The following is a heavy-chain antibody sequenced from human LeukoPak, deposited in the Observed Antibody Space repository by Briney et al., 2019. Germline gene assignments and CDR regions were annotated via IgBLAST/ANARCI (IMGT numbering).Heavy chain of an antibody. V-gene: IGHV3-21*01. CDR3: ARGEWSSSPFDY. CDR1: GFTFDDYG. Sequence: GGSLRLSCAASGFTFDDYGMSWVRQAPGKGLEWVSFISSSSSYIYYTDSVKGRFTISRDNAKNSLYLQLNSLRAEDTALYYCARGEWSSSPFDYWGQGTLVTVSS. D-gene: IGHD6-6*01. CDR2: ISSSSSYI. J-gene: IGHJ4*02.